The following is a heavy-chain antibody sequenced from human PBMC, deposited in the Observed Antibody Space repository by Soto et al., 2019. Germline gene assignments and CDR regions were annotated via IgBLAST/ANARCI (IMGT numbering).Heavy chain of an antibody. CDR2: IYYSGST. J-gene: IGHJ6*02. D-gene: IGHD4-17*01. CDR3: ARDYMTNRLGIYYYYYYGMDV. CDR1: GASISSYY. Sequence: ESLSLSCPVSGASISSYYWSWIRQPPGKGLEWIGYIYYSGSTNYNPSLKSRVTISVDTSKNQFSLKLSSVTAADTAVYYCARDYMTNRLGIYYYYYYGMDVWGQGTKVTVYS. V-gene: IGHV4-59*01.